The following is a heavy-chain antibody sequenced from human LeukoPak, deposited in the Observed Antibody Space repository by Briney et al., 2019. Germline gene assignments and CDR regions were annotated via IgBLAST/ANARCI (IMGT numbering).Heavy chain of an antibody. J-gene: IGHJ4*02. CDR2: IIPIFGTA. CDR3: ASTTYLEMAAGYFDY. D-gene: IGHD5-24*01. V-gene: IGHV1-69*05. CDR1: GGTFSSYA. Sequence: ASVKVSCKASGGTFSSYAISWVRQAPGQGLEWMGGIIPIFGTANYAQKFQGRVTITTDVSTSTAYMELSSLRSEDTAVYYCASTTYLEMAAGYFDYWGQGTLVTVSS.